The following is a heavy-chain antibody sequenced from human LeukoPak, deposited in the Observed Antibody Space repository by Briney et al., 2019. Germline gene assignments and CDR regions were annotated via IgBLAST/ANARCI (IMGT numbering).Heavy chain of an antibody. D-gene: IGHD3-22*01. CDR1: GYSISSGYY. V-gene: IGHV4-38-2*02. Sequence: ASQTLSLTCTVSGYSISSGYYWGWIRQPPGKGLEWIASINHSGSIKYNSSLKSRVSISVDTSKNQFSLKLRSVTAADTAVYYCARDGNYYDSTAYPSWFDPWGQGTLVTVSS. CDR2: INHSGSI. CDR3: ARDGNYYDSTAYPSWFDP. J-gene: IGHJ5*02.